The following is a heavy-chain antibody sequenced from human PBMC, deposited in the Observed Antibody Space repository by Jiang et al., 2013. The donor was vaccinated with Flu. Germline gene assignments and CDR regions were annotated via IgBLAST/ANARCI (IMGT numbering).Heavy chain of an antibody. Sequence: SVKVSCTVSGYTLTDLYIHWVRQVPGKGLEWVGVIVPIFGTTKYAQKFQGRVTITADESTGTAYMELSSLRPEDTAVYYCARSVTRADAFNIWGQGTMITVSS. CDR2: IVPIFGTT. V-gene: IGHV1-69*13. CDR3: ARSVTRADAFNI. J-gene: IGHJ3*02. D-gene: IGHD3-16*02. CDR1: GYTLTDLY.